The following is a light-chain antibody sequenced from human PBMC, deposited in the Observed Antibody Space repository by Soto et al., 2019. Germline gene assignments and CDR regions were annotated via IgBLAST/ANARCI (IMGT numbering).Light chain of an antibody. CDR3: QQYNNWRT. CDR2: GAS. CDR1: RSVSSK. V-gene: IGKV3-15*01. Sequence: EMGMTQSPATLSVSPGERDTLSCRASRSVSSKLAWYQQKPGQAPRLLIYGASTRATGIPARFSGGGSGTEFTLTISSLQSEDFAVYYCQQYNNWRTFGQGTNVEIK. J-gene: IGKJ1*01.